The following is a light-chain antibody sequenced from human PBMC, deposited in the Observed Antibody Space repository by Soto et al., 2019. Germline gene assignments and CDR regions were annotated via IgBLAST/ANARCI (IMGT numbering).Light chain of an antibody. CDR3: CSHAGSSAV. CDR1: SGDIGSYNR. J-gene: IGLJ1*01. V-gene: IGLV2-14*01. Sequence: QSVLTQPASVSGSPGQSITISCTGTSGDIGSYNRVSWYQQHPGKAPKLIIYEVTDRPSGVSNRFSGSKSGNTASLTISGLQAEDEADYYCCSHAGSSAVFGTGTKVTVL. CDR2: EVT.